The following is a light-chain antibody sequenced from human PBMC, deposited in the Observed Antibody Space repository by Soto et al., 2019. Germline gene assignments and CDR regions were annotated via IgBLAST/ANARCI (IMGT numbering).Light chain of an antibody. CDR1: QSVSSY. CDR2: DTS. CDR3: QQRVNWPLFT. Sequence: EIVLTQFPATLSLSPGERATLSCRASQSVSSYLAWHQQKPGQAPRLLIYDTSNRATGVPARFSGSGSGTDFTLTISSLEPEDFAVYYCQQRVNWPLFTFGPGTKVDIK. J-gene: IGKJ3*01. V-gene: IGKV3-11*01.